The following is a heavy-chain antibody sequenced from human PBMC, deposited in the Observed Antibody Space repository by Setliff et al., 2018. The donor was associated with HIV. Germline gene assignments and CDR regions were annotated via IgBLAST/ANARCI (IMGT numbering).Heavy chain of an antibody. Sequence: SVKVSCKTSGYMFIAYGMSWVRRAPGQGLEWMGAIMPMFGTADYAQKFQDRLTIMTDESTSTAYMDLRSLRSEDTAVYYCATRLYPYDTGRQYNALGHFESWGQGTLVTVSS. CDR2: IMPMFGTA. CDR1: GYMFIAYG. V-gene: IGHV1-69*05. J-gene: IGHJ4*02. CDR3: ATRLYPYDTGRQYNALGHFES. D-gene: IGHD1-20*01.